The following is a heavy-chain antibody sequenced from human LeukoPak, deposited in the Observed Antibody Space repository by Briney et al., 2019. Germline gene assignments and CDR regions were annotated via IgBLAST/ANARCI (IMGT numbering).Heavy chain of an antibody. CDR1: GGTFSSYA. J-gene: IGHJ4*02. CDR2: IIPILGIA. CDR3: ARTYSGYRSGGSCYRFDY. D-gene: IGHD2-15*01. Sequence: SVKVSCKASGGTFSSYAISWVRQAPGQGLEWMGRIIPILGIANYAQKFQGRVTITADKSTSTAYMELSSLRSEDTAVYYCARTYSGYRSGGSCYRFDYWGQGTLVTVSS. V-gene: IGHV1-69*04.